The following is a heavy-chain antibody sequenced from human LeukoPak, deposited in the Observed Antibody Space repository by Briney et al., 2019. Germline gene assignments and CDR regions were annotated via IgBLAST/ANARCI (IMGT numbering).Heavy chain of an antibody. D-gene: IGHD4-17*01. CDR3: AKDPTVTTDLLFDY. V-gene: IGHV3-23*01. Sequence: PGGSLRLSCAASGFTFYDYAMHWVRQPPGKGLEWVSGISGSGGSTYYADSVKGRFTISRDNSKNTLYLQMNSLRAEDTAVYYCAKDPTVTTDLLFDYWGQGTLVTVSS. CDR1: GFTFYDYA. J-gene: IGHJ4*02. CDR2: ISGSGGST.